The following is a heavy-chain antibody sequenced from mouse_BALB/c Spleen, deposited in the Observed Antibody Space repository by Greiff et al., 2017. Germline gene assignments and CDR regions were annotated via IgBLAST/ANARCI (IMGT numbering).Heavy chain of an antibody. CDR2: IYPGDGDT. CDR1: GYAFSSYW. Sequence: VQLKESGAELVRPGSSVKISCKASGYAFSSYWMNWVKQRPGQGLEWIGQIYPGDGDTNYNGKFKGKATLTADKSSSTAYMQLSSLTSEDSAVYFCARSYYYGSSYAMDYWGQGTSVTVSS. CDR3: ARSYYYGSSYAMDY. V-gene: IGHV1-80*01. D-gene: IGHD1-1*01. J-gene: IGHJ4*01.